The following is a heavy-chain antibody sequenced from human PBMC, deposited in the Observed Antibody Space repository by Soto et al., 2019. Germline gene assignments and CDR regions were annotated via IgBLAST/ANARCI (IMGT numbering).Heavy chain of an antibody. Sequence: QVQLVQSGAEVKKPGSSVKVSCKASGGTFSSYAISWVRQAPGQGLEWMGGIIPIFGTANYAQNLQGRVTIIADESTSTAYMELRSLRPEDTAVYYCARDGIIEIWPHYYGMDVWGQGTTVTVSS. CDR2: IIPIFGTA. D-gene: IGHD3-16*02. CDR3: ARDGIIEIWPHYYGMDV. V-gene: IGHV1-69*01. CDR1: GGTFSSYA. J-gene: IGHJ6*02.